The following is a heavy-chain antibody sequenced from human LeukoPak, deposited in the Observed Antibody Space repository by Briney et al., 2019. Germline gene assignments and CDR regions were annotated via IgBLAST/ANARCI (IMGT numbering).Heavy chain of an antibody. D-gene: IGHD6-6*01. CDR1: GFTFSSYA. Sequence: PGGSLRLSCAASGFTFSSYAMSWVRQAPGKGLEWVSAISGSGGSGGYTYYADSVKGRFTISRENSKNTLYLQMNSLRAEDTAVYYCAKGLSSSGFRRFFDYWGQGTLVTVSS. J-gene: IGHJ4*02. V-gene: IGHV3-23*01. CDR3: AKGLSSSGFRRFFDY. CDR2: ISGSGGSGGYT.